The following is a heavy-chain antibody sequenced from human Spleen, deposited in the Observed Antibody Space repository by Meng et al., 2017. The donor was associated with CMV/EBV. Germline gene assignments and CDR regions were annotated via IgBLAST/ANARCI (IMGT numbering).Heavy chain of an antibody. D-gene: IGHD5-18*01. V-gene: IGHV1-2*02. Sequence: ASVKVSCKASGYTFTGYYIHWVRQAPGQGLEWMGWINPYRGDTNYAQNFQGRVTMTRDTSISTAYMELGRLRSDDTAVYYCARVTRIQLWLRAPLVGMDVWGQGTTVTVSS. CDR2: INPYRGDT. J-gene: IGHJ6*02. CDR1: GYTFTGYY. CDR3: ARVTRIQLWLRAPLVGMDV.